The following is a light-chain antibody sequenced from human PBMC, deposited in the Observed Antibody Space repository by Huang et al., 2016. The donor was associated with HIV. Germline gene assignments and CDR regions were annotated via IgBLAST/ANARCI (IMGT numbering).Light chain of an antibody. CDR3: QQDYNLPWT. V-gene: IGKV3D-7*01. CDR2: GAS. Sequence: SCRASQNVTTSNLSWYQQKPGLAPRLLIYGASTRATGIPARFSGSGSGTDFTLTISSLQPEDFAVYYCQQDYNLPWTFGQGTKVEIK. CDR1: QNVTTSN. J-gene: IGKJ1*01.